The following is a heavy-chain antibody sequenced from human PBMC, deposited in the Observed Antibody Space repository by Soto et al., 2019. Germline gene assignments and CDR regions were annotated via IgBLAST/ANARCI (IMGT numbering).Heavy chain of an antibody. CDR2: IIPIFGTA. D-gene: IGHD2-15*01. Sequence: QVQLVQSGAEVKKPGSSVKVSCKASGGTFSSYGISWVRRAPGQGLEWMGGIIPIFGTANYAQKFQGRVTITADESTSTAYMELSSRRSEETAVYYWARGSGCSGGSCYPYYCDYWGQGTLVTVSS. CDR1: GGTFSSYG. J-gene: IGHJ4*02. V-gene: IGHV1-69*12. CDR3: ARGSGCSGGSCYPYYCDY.